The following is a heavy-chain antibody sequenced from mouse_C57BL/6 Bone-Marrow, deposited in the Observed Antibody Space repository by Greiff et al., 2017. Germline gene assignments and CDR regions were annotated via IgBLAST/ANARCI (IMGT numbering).Heavy chain of an antibody. Sequence: VQLVESGAELARPGASVKLSCKASGYTFTSYGISWVKQRPGQGLEWIGEIYPRSGNTYYNEKFKGKATLTADKSSSTAYMQLRILTSEDSAVYFCARYGDYFDYWGQGTTLTVSS. J-gene: IGHJ2*01. V-gene: IGHV1-81*01. CDR2: IYPRSGNT. D-gene: IGHD1-1*01. CDR3: ARYGDYFDY. CDR1: GYTFTSYG.